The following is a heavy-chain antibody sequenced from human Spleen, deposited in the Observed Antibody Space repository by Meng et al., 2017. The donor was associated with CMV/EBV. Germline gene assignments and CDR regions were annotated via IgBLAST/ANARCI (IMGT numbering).Heavy chain of an antibody. CDR1: AYTLTDSY. CDR3: ARGPDKFDP. V-gene: IGHV1-2*02. Sequence: SCKQSAYTLTDSYIHWVRQAPGQGLEWMGWINPHSGDTNSAQKFQGRVTLTRDTSISTVYMQLTRLTSDDTALYYCARGPDKFDPWGQGTLVTVSS. J-gene: IGHJ5*02. CDR2: INPHSGDT.